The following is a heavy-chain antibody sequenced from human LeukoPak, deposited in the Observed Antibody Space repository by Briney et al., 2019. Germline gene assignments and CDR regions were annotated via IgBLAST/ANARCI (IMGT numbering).Heavy chain of an antibody. D-gene: IGHD5-24*01. CDR3: VRGSGGDGYGYWGDY. CDR2: IWFDGRKI. J-gene: IGHJ4*02. V-gene: IGHV3-33*01. CDR1: GFTFSQYG. Sequence: GGSLRLSCAASGFTFSQYGMHWVRQAPGMGLEWVAVIWFDGRKIHYPDSVKGRFTISRDNSKNTLYLQMDNLRADDTAVYYCVRGSGGDGYGYWGDYWGQGTLVTVPP.